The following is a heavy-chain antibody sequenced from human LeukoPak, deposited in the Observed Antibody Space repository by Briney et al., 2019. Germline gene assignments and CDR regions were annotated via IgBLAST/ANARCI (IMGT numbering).Heavy chain of an antibody. Sequence: PGGSLRLSCAASGFTFSSYAVHWVRQAPGKGLEWVAVISYDGSNKYYADSVKGRFTISRDNSKNTLYLQMNSLRAEDTAVYYCARGDYYGSGTHTGLDYWGQGTLVTVSS. J-gene: IGHJ4*02. V-gene: IGHV3-30*04. D-gene: IGHD3-10*01. CDR1: GFTFSSYA. CDR3: ARGDYYGSGTHTGLDY. CDR2: ISYDGSNK.